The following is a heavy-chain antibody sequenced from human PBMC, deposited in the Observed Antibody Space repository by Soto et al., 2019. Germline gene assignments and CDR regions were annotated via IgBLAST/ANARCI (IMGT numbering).Heavy chain of an antibody. CDR2: IKSKTDGGTT. Sequence: EVQLVESGGGLVKPGGSLRLSCAASGFTFSNAWMSCVRQAPGKGLEWVGRIKSKTDGGTTDYAAPVKGRYTISRDDSKITLYLQMNSLQTEDTAVYYCTTDMIAAAGTQYYYYYMDVWGKGTTVTVSS. J-gene: IGHJ6*03. CDR3: TTDMIAAAGTQYYYYYMDV. CDR1: GFTFSNAW. V-gene: IGHV3-15*01. D-gene: IGHD6-13*01.